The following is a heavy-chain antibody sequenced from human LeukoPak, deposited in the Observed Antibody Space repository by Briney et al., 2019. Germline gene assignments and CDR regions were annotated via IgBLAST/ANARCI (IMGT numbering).Heavy chain of an antibody. D-gene: IGHD3-10*01. CDR2: ISYDGSNK. V-gene: IGHV3-30*18. CDR1: GFTFSSYG. J-gene: IGHJ4*02. Sequence: GRSLRLSCAASGFTFSSYGMHWVRQAPGKGLEWVAVISYDGSNKHYADSVKGRFTISRDNSKNTLYLQMNSLRAEDTAVYYCAKLGDYGSGSYNYWGQGTLVTVSS. CDR3: AKLGDYGSGSYNY.